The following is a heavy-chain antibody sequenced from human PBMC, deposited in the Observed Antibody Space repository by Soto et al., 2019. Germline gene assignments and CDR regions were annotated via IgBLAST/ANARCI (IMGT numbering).Heavy chain of an antibody. CDR3: PTQGYSNSWGVYLY. D-gene: IGHD6-13*01. CDR2: IKTKTNGGAT. CDR1: GFPFSTAW. Sequence: EVQLVESGGGLVKPGESLRLSCAASGFPFSTAWMSWVRQAPGKGLEWIGRIKTKTNGGATDYAEPVKGRSTITREDSKNTLYLQLHSLKTEYTAVYHCPTQGYSNSWGVYLYWAPGTLVTVSS. V-gene: IGHV3-15*01. J-gene: IGHJ4*02.